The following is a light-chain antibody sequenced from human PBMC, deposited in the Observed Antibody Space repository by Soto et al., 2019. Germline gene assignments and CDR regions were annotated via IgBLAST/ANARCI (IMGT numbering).Light chain of an antibody. Sequence: QSALTQPPSASRSLRLSVTISCTGTSSYVGGYIYVSWYQQHPGKAPKNIIYEVSRRPSGVPERFSGSKSGNTASLTVSGLQAEDEAHYYCSSYRRSNNFVFGSGTNVTVL. V-gene: IGLV2-8*01. CDR2: EVS. CDR3: SSYRRSNNFV. CDR1: SSYVGGYIY. J-gene: IGLJ1*01.